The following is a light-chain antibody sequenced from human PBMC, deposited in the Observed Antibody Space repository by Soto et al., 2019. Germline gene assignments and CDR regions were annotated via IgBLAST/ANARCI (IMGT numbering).Light chain of an antibody. CDR3: QTWGTGGAVV. J-gene: IGLJ2*01. V-gene: IGLV4-69*01. CDR2: LNSDGRH. CDR1: SGHSTYA. Sequence: QSVLTQSPSASASLGASVKLTCTLSSGHSTYAIAWHQQQPEKGPRYLMKLNSDGRHSKGDGIPDRFSGTSSGAERYLTISSLQSEDEADYSCQTWGTGGAVVFGGGTKLTVL.